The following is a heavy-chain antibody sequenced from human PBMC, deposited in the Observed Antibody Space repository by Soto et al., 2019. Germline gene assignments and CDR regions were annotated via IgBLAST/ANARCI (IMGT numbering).Heavy chain of an antibody. V-gene: IGHV3-48*03. CDR1: GFRFSSXG. Sequence: LXLXCEASGFRFSSXGMNWVGQAPGRGLEWVSYISDDGASIYYADSLKGRFTISRDNAKKYLSLQMNNLRAEDTAVYYCARENSVQAWLHHFDHWGLGTLGTVSS. J-gene: IGHJ4*02. D-gene: IGHD5-18*01. CDR3: ARENSVQAWLHHFDH. CDR2: ISDDGASI.